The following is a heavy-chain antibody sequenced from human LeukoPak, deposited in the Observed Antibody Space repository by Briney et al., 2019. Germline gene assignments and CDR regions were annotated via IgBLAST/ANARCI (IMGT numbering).Heavy chain of an antibody. CDR3: ARAIREVTSSYSGMDV. Sequence: GGSLRLSCAASGFTFSDYYMSWIRQAPGKGLEWVSYISSSGSTIYYADSVKGRFTISRDNAKNSLYLQMNSLRAEDTAVYYCARAIREVTSSYSGMDVGGQGPRVTVSS. J-gene: IGHJ6*02. CDR2: ISSSGSTI. D-gene: IGHD3-3*01. CDR1: GFTFSDYY. V-gene: IGHV3-11*01.